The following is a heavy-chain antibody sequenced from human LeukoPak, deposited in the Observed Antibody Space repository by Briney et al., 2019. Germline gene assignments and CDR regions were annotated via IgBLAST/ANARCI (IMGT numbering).Heavy chain of an antibody. Sequence: GGSLRLSCAASGFTFDDYVMHWVRQAPGKGLEWVSGISWNSGSIGYADSVKGRFTISRDNAKNSLYLQMNSLRAEDTALYYCARALRDGYTRGDAFDIWGQGTMVTVSS. J-gene: IGHJ3*02. CDR1: GFTFDDYV. V-gene: IGHV3-9*01. D-gene: IGHD5-24*01. CDR3: ARALRDGYTRGDAFDI. CDR2: ISWNSGSI.